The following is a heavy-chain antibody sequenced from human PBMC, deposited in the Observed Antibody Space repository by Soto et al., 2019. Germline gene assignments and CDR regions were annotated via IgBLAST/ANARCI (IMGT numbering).Heavy chain of an antibody. Sequence: QSQTLSLTCAISGDSVSSNSAAWNWIRQSPSRGLEWLGRTYYRSKWYNDYAVSVKSRRTINPDTSKNQFSLQLNSVTPEDTAVYYCARGYCTNGVCYTRWFDPWGQGTLVTVSS. J-gene: IGHJ5*02. V-gene: IGHV6-1*01. CDR3: ARGYCTNGVCYTRWFDP. CDR1: GDSVSSNSAA. CDR2: TYYRSKWYN. D-gene: IGHD2-8*01.